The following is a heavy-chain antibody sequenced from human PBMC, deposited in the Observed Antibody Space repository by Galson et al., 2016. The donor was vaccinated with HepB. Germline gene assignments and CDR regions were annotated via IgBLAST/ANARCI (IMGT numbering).Heavy chain of an antibody. CDR2: ISSTSHFI. D-gene: IGHD6-13*01. Sequence: SLRLSCAASGFTFSNYSMSWVRQAPGKGLEWVSSISSTSHFIYYADSVKGRFTISRDNAKSSVFLQMDSLGAEDTAMYFCAREDSSNWPYFDYWGRGALVTVSS. V-gene: IGHV3-21*06. CDR1: GFTFSNYS. CDR3: AREDSSNWPYFDY. J-gene: IGHJ4*02.